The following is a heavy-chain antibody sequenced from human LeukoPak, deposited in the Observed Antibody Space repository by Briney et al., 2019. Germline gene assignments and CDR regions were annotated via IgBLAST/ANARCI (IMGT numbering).Heavy chain of an antibody. D-gene: IGHD1-1*01. J-gene: IGHJ5*02. CDR2: INHSGST. CDR1: GGSFSGYY. Sequence: SETLSLTCAVYGGSFSGYYWSWIRQPPGKGLEWIGEINHSGSTNYNPSLKSRVTISVDTSKNQFSLKLSSVTAADTAVYYCARERGWPSRFDLWGQGTLVTVSS. V-gene: IGHV4-34*01. CDR3: ARERGWPSRFDL.